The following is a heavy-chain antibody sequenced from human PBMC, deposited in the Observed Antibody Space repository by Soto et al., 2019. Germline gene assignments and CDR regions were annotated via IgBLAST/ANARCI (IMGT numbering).Heavy chain of an antibody. CDR1: GFTFSSYD. V-gene: IGHV3-30*03. D-gene: IGHD6-19*01. J-gene: IGHJ5*02. CDR2: ISYDGNNK. Sequence: QVQLVESGGGVVQPGRSLRLSCAASGFTFSSYDMHWVRQAPGKGLEWVALISYDGNNKYYADSVKGRFTISRDNSKNTLYLQINSLRAEDTALYYCSRDGRARYCSGWYIWFDPWAQGTLVTVSS. CDR3: SRDGRARYCSGWYIWFDP.